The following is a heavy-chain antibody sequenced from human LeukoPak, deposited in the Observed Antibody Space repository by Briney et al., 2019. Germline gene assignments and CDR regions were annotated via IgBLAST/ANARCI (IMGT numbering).Heavy chain of an antibody. CDR3: ARGGTYSRDDLDI. CDR1: GFTFSSYW. D-gene: IGHD1-26*01. V-gene: IGHV3-74*01. CDR2: LNSAGSIT. J-gene: IGHJ3*02. Sequence: GGSLRLSCAASGFTFSSYWVHWVRQAPGKGLVWVSTLNSAGSITPYADSVKGRFTISRDNAKNTLYLQMSSLRAEDTALYYCARGGTYSRDDLDIWGQGTMVTVSS.